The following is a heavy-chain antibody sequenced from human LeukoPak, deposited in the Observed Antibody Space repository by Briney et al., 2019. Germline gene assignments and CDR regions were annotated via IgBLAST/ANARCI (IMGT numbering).Heavy chain of an antibody. D-gene: IGHD1-26*01. CDR1: GFMFSSNW. CDR2: IKEDGTET. CDR3: ARGSEWELLSCDH. V-gene: IGHV3-7*01. J-gene: IGHJ5*02. Sequence: GGSLRLSCAASGFMFSSNWMSWVRLAPGKGLEWVANIKEDGTETYYVDSVKGRFTISRDNAKNSLYLQMNSLRVEDTAVYYCARGSEWELLSCDHWGQGTLVTVSS.